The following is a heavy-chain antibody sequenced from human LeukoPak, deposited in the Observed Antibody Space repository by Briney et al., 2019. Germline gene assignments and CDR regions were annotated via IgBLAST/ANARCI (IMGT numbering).Heavy chain of an antibody. CDR2: ISGSGSRT. CDR1: GFAVGSNY. D-gene: IGHD5-12*01. J-gene: IGHJ4*02. CDR3: AKRPDSGYDYSHHYFDY. V-gene: IGHV3-23*01. Sequence: PGGSLRLSCAASGFAVGSNYMTWVRQAPGKGLEWVSAISGSGSRTYYADSVKGRFTISRDNSKNTLYLQMNSLRAEDTAVYYCAKRPDSGYDYSHHYFDYWGQGTLVTVSS.